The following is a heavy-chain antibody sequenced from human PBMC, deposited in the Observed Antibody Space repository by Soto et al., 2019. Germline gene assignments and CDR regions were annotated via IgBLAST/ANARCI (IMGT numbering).Heavy chain of an antibody. CDR1: GGTFSSYA. D-gene: IGHD5-12*01. V-gene: IGHV1-69*01. J-gene: IGHJ4*02. CDR3: ARPKAGSGYDFSDFDY. Sequence: QVQLVQSGAEVKKPGSSVKVSCKASGGTFSSYAISWVRQAPGQGLEWMGGIIQILGTANYAQKFQGRVTITADESTSTAYMELSSLRSEDTAVYYCARPKAGSGYDFSDFDYWGQGTLVTVSS. CDR2: IIQILGTA.